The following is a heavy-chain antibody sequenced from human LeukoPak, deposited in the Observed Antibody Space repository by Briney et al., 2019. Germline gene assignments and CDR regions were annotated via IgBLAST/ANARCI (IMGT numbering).Heavy chain of an antibody. D-gene: IGHD6-13*01. V-gene: IGHV3-30*04. Sequence: GGSLRLSCAASGFTFSNYAMHWVRQAPGKGLEWVALISYDGSDKYYVDSVKGRFTISRDKSKNTLYLQMNCLRAEDTAVYYCARGRSLIAAAVTGYLDYWGQGTLVTVSS. CDR3: ARGRSLIAAAVTGYLDY. CDR2: ISYDGSDK. J-gene: IGHJ4*02. CDR1: GFTFSNYA.